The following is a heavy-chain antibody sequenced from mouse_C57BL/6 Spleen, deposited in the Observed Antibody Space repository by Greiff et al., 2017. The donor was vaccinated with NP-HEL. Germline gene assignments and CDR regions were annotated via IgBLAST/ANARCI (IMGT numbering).Heavy chain of an antibody. CDR1: GFTFSSYA. Sequence: EVHLVESGGGLVKPGGSLKLSCAASGFTFSSYAMSWVRQTPEKRLEWVATISDGGSYTYYPDNVKGRFTISRDNAKNNLYLQMSHLKSEGTAMYYCARDDGYYDAMDYWGQGTSVTVSS. D-gene: IGHD2-3*01. V-gene: IGHV5-4*01. CDR3: ARDDGYYDAMDY. J-gene: IGHJ4*01. CDR2: ISDGGSYT.